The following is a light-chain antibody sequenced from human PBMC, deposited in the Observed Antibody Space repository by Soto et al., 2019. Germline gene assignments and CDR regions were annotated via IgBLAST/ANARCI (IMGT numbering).Light chain of an antibody. V-gene: IGKV1-33*01. CDR2: DAS. J-gene: IGKJ5*01. Sequence: DIQMTQSPSSLSASVGDRVTITCQASQDINKNLIWYQQKPGKAPKLLIYDASDLETRVPSRFSVSVSGTGFTFTISSLQPEDFATYYCQQYESLPLTFGQGTRLEMK. CDR1: QDINKN. CDR3: QQYESLPLT.